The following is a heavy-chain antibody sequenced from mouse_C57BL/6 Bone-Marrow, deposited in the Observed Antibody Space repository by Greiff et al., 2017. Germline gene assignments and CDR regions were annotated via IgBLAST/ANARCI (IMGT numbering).Heavy chain of an antibody. CDR3: TRAPNWYFDV. Sequence: EVQVVESGEGLVKPGGSLKLSCAASGFTFSSYALSWVRQTPEKRLEWVAYISSGGDYIYYADTVKGLFTISRDNARNTLYLQMSSLKSEDTAMYYCTRAPNWYFDVWGTGTAVTVSS. CDR2: ISSGGDYI. CDR1: GFTFSSYA. J-gene: IGHJ1*03. V-gene: IGHV5-9-1*02.